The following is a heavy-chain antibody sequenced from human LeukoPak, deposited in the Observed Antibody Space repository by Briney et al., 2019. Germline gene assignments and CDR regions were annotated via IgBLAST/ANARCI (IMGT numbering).Heavy chain of an antibody. CDR2: IYYSGST. CDR1: GGSISSGGYY. Sequence: SETLSLTCTVSGGSISSGGYYWSWIRQHPGKGLEWLGYIYYSGSTYYNPSLKGRVTISVDTSKNQFSLKLSSVTAADTAVYYCARGRGQFQHTDGAPFGFDPWGQGTLVTVSS. V-gene: IGHV4-31*03. J-gene: IGHJ5*02. D-gene: IGHD2-2*01. CDR3: ARGRGQFQHTDGAPFGFDP.